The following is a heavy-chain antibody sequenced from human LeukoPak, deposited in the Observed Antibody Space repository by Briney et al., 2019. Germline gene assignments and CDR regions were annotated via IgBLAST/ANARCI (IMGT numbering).Heavy chain of an antibody. CDR1: GGSISSSSYY. Sequence: PSETLSLTCTVSGGSISSSSYYWGWIRQPPGKGLEWIGSIYYSGSTYYNPSLKSRVTISVDTSKNQFSLKLSSVTAADTAVYYCARDEMATIRVFDYWGQGTLVTVSS. CDR3: ARDEMATIRVFDY. J-gene: IGHJ4*02. V-gene: IGHV4-39*07. CDR2: IYYSGST. D-gene: IGHD5-24*01.